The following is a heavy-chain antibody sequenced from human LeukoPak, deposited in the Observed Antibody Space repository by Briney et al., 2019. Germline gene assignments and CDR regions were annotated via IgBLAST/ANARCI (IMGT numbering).Heavy chain of an antibody. D-gene: IGHD3-10*01. CDR2: ISGSGGST. V-gene: IGHV3-23*01. CDR1: GGSISSYY. CDR3: AKDPTMVRGVVQEGTRDDY. Sequence: ETLSLTCTVSGGSISSYYWSWVRQAPGKGLEWVSAISGSGGSTYYADSVKGRFTISRDNPKNTLYLQMNSLRAEDTAVYYCAKDPTMVRGVVQEGTRDDYWGQGTLVTVSS. J-gene: IGHJ4*02.